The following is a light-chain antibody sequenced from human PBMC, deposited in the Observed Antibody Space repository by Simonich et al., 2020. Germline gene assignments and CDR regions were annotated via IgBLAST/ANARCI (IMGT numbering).Light chain of an antibody. Sequence: DIQLTQSPSFLSASVGDRVTITCRARQGISSYLAWYQQQPGKAPKLLIYAASTLQSGVPSRFSGSGSGTEFTLTISSLQPEDFATYYCQQLNSYPITFGQGTRLEIK. CDR1: QGISSY. CDR2: AAS. J-gene: IGKJ5*01. CDR3: QQLNSYPIT. V-gene: IGKV1-9*01.